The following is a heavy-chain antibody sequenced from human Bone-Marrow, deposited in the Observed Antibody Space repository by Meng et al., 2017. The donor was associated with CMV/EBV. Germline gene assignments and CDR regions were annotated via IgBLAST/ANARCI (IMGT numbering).Heavy chain of an antibody. CDR1: GGSISSGDNY. J-gene: IGHJ4*02. Sequence: LRLSCTVSGGSISSGDNYWSWIRQSPGKGLEWIGYIHYSATTYYNPSLKSRITISADTSKNHFSLKLTSVTAADTAVHYCARASHTVVPWFFAYWGQGMLVTVSS. V-gene: IGHV4-30-4*08. D-gene: IGHD3-22*01. CDR3: ARASHTVVPWFFAY. CDR2: IHYSATT.